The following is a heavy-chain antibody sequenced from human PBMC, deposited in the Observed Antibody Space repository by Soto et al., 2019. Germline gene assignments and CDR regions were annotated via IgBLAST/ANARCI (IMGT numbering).Heavy chain of an antibody. CDR1: GYTFTSYG. CDR3: AGDPDSHYNDSHASSYP. Sequence: SVKVSCKASGYTFTSYGITWVRQAPGQGLEWMGRIIPIIGIINYAQKFQGRVTITADKFTGTAYMELTRLRSEDTAVYYCAGDPDSHYNDSHASSYPWGQGTLVTVPS. V-gene: IGHV1-69*04. D-gene: IGHD3-22*01. CDR2: IIPIIGII. J-gene: IGHJ5*02.